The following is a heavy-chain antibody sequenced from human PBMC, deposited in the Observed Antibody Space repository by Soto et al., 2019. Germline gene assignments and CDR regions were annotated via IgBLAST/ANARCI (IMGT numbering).Heavy chain of an antibody. J-gene: IGHJ5*02. CDR2: IYHSGST. Sequence: TLSLTGPVSGASISSVNYYCSWIRQHPGKGLEWIGYIYHSGSTYYNPSLKSRVSISVDRSKNQFSLKLVSVTAADTAVYYCERTYSAYDKGYWFDPWGQGTLVTVYS. CDR3: ERTYSAYDKGYWFDP. CDR1: GASISSVNYY. D-gene: IGHD5-12*01. V-gene: IGHV4-31*03.